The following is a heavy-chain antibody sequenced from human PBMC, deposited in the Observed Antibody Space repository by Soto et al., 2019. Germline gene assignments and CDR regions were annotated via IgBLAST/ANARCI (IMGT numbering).Heavy chain of an antibody. CDR1: GGSISSYY. CDR2: IYYSGST. CDR3: ARTVDYYDSSFLVVYYFDY. J-gene: IGHJ4*02. Sequence: SETLSLTCTVSGGSISSYYWSWIRQPPGKGLEWIGYIYYSGSTNYNPSLKSRVTISVDTSKNQFSLKLSSVTAADTAVYYCARTVDYYDSSFLVVYYFDYWGQGTLVTVSS. V-gene: IGHV4-59*01. D-gene: IGHD3-22*01.